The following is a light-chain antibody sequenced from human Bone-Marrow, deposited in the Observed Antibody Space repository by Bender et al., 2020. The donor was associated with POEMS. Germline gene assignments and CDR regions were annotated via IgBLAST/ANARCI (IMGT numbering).Light chain of an antibody. CDR1: SSNTGSGYD. J-gene: IGLJ3*02. V-gene: IGLV1-40*01. Sequence: QSALTQPASVSGAPGQRVTISCTGSSSNTGSGYDINWYQHLLGTAPKLLIYGYNNRPSGVPDRFSGSKSGTSASLAITGLQAEDEGDYYCQSYDNSLGGWVFGGGTKLTVL. CDR3: QSYDNSLGGWV. CDR2: GYN.